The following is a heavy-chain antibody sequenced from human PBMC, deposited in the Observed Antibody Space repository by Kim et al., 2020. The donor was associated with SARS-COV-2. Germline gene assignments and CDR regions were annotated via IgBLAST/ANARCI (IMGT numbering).Heavy chain of an antibody. J-gene: IGHJ4*02. Sequence: NYNPSLKRRVNISVDTSKNQFSLKLSSVTAADTAVYYGARLGNSGYYVDFWGQGTLVTVSS. D-gene: IGHD3-22*01. CDR3: ARLGNSGYYVDF. V-gene: IGHV4-61*07.